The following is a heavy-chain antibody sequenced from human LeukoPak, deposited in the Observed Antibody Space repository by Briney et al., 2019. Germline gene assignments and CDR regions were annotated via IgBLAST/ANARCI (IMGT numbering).Heavy chain of an antibody. CDR1: GGSISSYY. CDR2: IYTSGST. J-gene: IGHJ5*02. V-gene: IGHV4-4*07. CDR3: ARHRRHDFWSGSIDGPDR. Sequence: PSETLSLTCTVSGGSISSYYWSWIRQPAGKGLEWIGRIYTSGSTYYNPSLKSRVTISVDTSKNQFSLKLSSVTAADTAVYYCARHRRHDFWSGSIDGPDRWGQGTLVTVSS. D-gene: IGHD3-3*01.